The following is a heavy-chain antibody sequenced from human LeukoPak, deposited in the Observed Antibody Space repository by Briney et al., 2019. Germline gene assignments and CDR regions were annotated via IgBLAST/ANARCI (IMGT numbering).Heavy chain of an antibody. CDR2: INTSGTT. CDR3: ARGVGAYYMDA. J-gene: IGHJ6*03. Sequence: SETLSLTCTVSGASISSGSNSWGWIRQPAGKGLEWIGRINTSGTTNYNPSLKSRVTMSIDTSKNQFSLKLSPVTAADTAVYYCARGVGAYYMDAWGKGTTVTISS. V-gene: IGHV4-61*02. D-gene: IGHD1-26*01. CDR1: GASISSGSNS.